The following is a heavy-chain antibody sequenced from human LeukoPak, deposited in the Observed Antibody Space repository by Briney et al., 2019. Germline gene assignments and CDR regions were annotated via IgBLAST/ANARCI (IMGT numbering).Heavy chain of an antibody. J-gene: IGHJ4*02. CDR1: GFTVSSNY. CDR3: TRAQAFDF. CDR2: MYIDGST. V-gene: IGHV3-66*01. Sequence: PGGSLRLSCAASGFTVSSNYMSWVRQAPGKGLEWVSVMYIDGSTHYAESVKGRFTISRDNSKNTVFLQLTGLTAEDTAVYYCTRAQAFDFWGQGTLVTVSP.